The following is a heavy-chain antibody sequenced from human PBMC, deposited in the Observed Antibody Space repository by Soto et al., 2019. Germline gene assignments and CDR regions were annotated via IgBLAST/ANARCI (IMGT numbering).Heavy chain of an antibody. CDR1: GYTFTSYG. CDR3: ARDPNISSWRKSAY. D-gene: IGHD6-13*01. CDR2: ISAYNGNT. V-gene: IGHV1-18*04. Sequence: GASVKVSCRASGYTFTSYGISWVRQAPGQGLEWMGWISAYNGNTNYAQKLQGRVTMTTDTSTSTAYMELRSLRSDDTAVYYCARDPNISSWRKSAYSGHGTRITVSS. J-gene: IGHJ4*01.